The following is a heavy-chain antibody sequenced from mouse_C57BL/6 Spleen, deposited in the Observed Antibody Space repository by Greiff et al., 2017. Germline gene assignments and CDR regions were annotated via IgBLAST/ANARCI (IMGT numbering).Heavy chain of an antibody. Sequence: VQLQESGPGLVKPSQSLSLTCSVTGYSITSGYYWNWIRQFPGNKLEWMGYISYDGSNNYNPSLKNRISITRDTSKNQFFLKLNSVTTEDTATYYCASTPIYYDYPYAMDYWGQGTSVTVSS. D-gene: IGHD2-4*01. J-gene: IGHJ4*01. CDR3: ASTPIYYDYPYAMDY. CDR2: ISYDGSN. CDR1: GYSITSGYY. V-gene: IGHV3-6*01.